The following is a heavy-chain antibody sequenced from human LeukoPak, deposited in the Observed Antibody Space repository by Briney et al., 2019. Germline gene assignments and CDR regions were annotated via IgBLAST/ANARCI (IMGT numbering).Heavy chain of an antibody. V-gene: IGHV1-18*01. Sequence: ASVKVSCKASGYTFTSYGISWVRQAPGQGLEWMGWISAYNGNTNYAQKFQGRVTITADESTSTAYMELSSLRSEDTAVYYCARDLGTVLEKWGQGTLVTVSS. CDR1: GYTFTSYG. J-gene: IGHJ4*02. CDR3: ARDLGTVLEK. CDR2: ISAYNGNT. D-gene: IGHD5-24*01.